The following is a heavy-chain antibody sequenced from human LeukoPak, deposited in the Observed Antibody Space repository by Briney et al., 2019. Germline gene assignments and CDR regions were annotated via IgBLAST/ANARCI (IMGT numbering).Heavy chain of an antibody. J-gene: IGHJ5*02. D-gene: IGHD1-26*01. CDR1: GGTFSSYA. V-gene: IGHV1-69*05. CDR2: IIPIFGTA. Sequence: GASVKVSCKASGGTFSSYAISWVRQAPGQGLEWMGRIIPIFGTANYAQKFQGGVTITTDESTSTADMELSSLRPEDTAVYYCAGDLRVGATNWFDPWGQGTLVTVSS. CDR3: AGDLRVGATNWFDP.